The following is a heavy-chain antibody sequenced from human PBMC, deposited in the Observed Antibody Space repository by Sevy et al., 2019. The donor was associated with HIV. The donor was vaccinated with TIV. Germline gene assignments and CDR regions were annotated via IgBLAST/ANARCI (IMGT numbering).Heavy chain of an antibody. V-gene: IGHV4-30-4*01. CDR1: GGSISSSDSY. Sequence: SETLSLTCTVSGGSISSSDSYWSWIRQPPGKGLEWIGYIHYTGGTYYNPFLKGRVAMSLDTSDKQFSLKLNFLTAADTAVYYCASKRGYNHGPFDYWGQGTLVTVSS. CDR3: ASKRGYNHGPFDY. J-gene: IGHJ4*02. D-gene: IGHD5-12*01. CDR2: IHYTGGT.